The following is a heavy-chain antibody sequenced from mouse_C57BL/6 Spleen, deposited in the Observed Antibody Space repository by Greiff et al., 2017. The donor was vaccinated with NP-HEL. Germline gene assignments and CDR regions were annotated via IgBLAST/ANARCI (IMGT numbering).Heavy chain of an antibody. V-gene: IGHV1-7*01. J-gene: IGHJ2*01. Sequence: QVQLQQSGAELAKPGASVQLSCKASGYTFTSYWMHWVKQRPGQGLEWIGYINPSSGYTKYNQKFKDKATLTADKSSSTAYMQLSSLTYEDSAVYFCARSVLRSYYFDYWGQRTTLTVSS. CDR1: GYTFTSYW. CDR3: ARSVLRSYYFDY. CDR2: INPSSGYT. D-gene: IGHD1-1*01.